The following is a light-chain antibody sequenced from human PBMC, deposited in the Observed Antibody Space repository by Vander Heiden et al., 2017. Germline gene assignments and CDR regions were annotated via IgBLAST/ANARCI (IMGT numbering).Light chain of an antibody. Sequence: EIVMTQPPATLSVSPGDRATLSCRASQSVSSNLAWYQQKPGQAPRLLIYGASTRATGIPARFSGSGSGTEFTLTISSLQSEDFAVYYCQQYNNWPPMFTFGPGTKVDIK. CDR3: QQYNNWPPMFT. CDR1: QSVSSN. J-gene: IGKJ3*01. V-gene: IGKV3-15*01. CDR2: GAS.